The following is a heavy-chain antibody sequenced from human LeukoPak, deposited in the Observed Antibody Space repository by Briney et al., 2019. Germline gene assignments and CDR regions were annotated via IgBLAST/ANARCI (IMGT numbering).Heavy chain of an antibody. CDR1: GYTFPSYD. Sequence: ASVKVSCKASGYTFPSYDINWVRQATGRGREWVGWMNYKSGNKGYAQKFQDRVTMTRNTSRSTAYIELSSLRSEDTAVYYCARERGRIRSSFDYWGEGTPFSVSS. CDR3: ARERGRIRSSFDY. J-gene: IGHJ4*02. CDR2: MNYKSGNK. V-gene: IGHV1-8*01.